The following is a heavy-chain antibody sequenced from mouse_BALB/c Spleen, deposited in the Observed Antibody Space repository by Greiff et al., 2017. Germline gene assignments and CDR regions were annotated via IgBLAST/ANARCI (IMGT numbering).Heavy chain of an antibody. V-gene: IGHV3-8*02. CDR2: ISYSGST. CDR1: GDSITSGY. Sequence: EVNLVESGPSLVKPSQTLSLTCSVTGDSITSGYWNWIRKFPGNKLEYMGYISYSGSTYYNPSLKSRISITRDTSKNQYYLQLNSVTTEDTATYYCARGGGSYWYFDVWGAGTTVTVSS. CDR3: ARGGGSYWYFDV. D-gene: IGHD1-1*02. J-gene: IGHJ1*01.